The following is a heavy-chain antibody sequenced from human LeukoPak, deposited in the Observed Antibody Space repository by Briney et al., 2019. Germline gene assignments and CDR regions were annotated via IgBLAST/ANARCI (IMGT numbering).Heavy chain of an antibody. Sequence: SETLSLTCAVYGGSFSGYYWSWIRQPPGKGLEWIGEINHSGGTNYNPSLKSRVTISVDTSKNQFSLKLSSVTAADTAVYYCARAREPLLYTYYFDYWGQGTLVTVSS. CDR1: GGSFSGYY. J-gene: IGHJ4*02. D-gene: IGHD1-26*01. CDR3: ARAREPLLYTYYFDY. CDR2: INHSGGT. V-gene: IGHV4-34*01.